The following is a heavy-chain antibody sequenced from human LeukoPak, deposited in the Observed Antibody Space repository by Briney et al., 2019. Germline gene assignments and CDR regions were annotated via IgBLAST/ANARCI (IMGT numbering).Heavy chain of an antibody. J-gene: IGHJ4*02. V-gene: IGHV3-21*04. CDR3: AKGDEPVLAAAFDY. Sequence: KPGGSLRLSCAASGFTFSSYSMNWVRQAPGKGLEWVSSISSSSSYIYYADSVKGRFTISRDNAKNSLYLQMNSLRAEDTAVYYCAKGDEPVLAAAFDYWGQGTLVTVSS. CDR1: GFTFSSYS. CDR2: ISSSSSYI. D-gene: IGHD6-13*01.